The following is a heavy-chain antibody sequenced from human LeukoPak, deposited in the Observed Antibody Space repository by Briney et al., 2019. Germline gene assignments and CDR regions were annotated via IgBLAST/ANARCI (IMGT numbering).Heavy chain of an antibody. CDR3: AKGARGDTVTSIVGLNWFDP. J-gene: IGHJ5*02. CDR2: ISYDGSHK. Sequence: PGGSLRLSCAASGNTFRSYGMHWVRQAPGKGLEWVAVISYDGSHKYYADSVKGRFSISRDNSKNTLYLQMNSLRADDTAVYYCAKGARGDTVTSIVGLNWFDPWGQGTLVIVSS. CDR1: GNTFRSYG. D-gene: IGHD4-17*01. V-gene: IGHV3-30*18.